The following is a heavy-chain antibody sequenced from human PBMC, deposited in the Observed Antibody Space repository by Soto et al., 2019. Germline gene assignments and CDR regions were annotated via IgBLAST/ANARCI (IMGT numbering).Heavy chain of an antibody. CDR2: INHSGST. V-gene: IGHV4-34*01. Sequence: SETLSLTCAVYGGSFSGYYWSWIRQPPGKGLEWIGEINHSGSTNYNPPLKSRVTISVDTSKNQFSLKLSSVTAADTAVYYCARGYMGYYYYGMDVWGQGTTVTVSS. J-gene: IGHJ6*02. CDR3: ARGYMGYYYYGMDV. CDR1: GGSFSGYY.